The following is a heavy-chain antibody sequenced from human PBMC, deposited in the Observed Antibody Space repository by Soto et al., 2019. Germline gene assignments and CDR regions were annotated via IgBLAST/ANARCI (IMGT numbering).Heavy chain of an antibody. V-gene: IGHV4-31*03. Sequence: SETLSLTCTVSGGSISSGGYYWSWIRQHPGKGLEWIGYIYYSGSTYYNPSLKSRVTISVDTSKNQFSLKLSSVTAADTAVYYCARGQDYGDYIWGQGTLVTVSS. CDR1: GGSISSGGYY. D-gene: IGHD4-17*01. CDR2: IYYSGST. J-gene: IGHJ4*02. CDR3: ARGQDYGDYI.